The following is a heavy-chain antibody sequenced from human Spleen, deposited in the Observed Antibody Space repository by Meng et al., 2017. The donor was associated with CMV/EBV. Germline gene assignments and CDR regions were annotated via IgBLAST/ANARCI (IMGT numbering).Heavy chain of an antibody. CDR3: ARSLYYDFWSGDYGMDV. J-gene: IGHJ6*02. D-gene: IGHD3-3*01. V-gene: IGHV3-7*01. CDR2: IKQDGSEK. Sequence: GGSLRLSCAASGFTFSSHWMSWVRQAPGKGLEWVANIKQDGSEKYYVDSVKGRFTISRDNAKNSLYLQMNSLRAEDTAVYYCARSLYYDFWSGDYGMDVWGQGTTVTVSS. CDR1: GFTFSSHW.